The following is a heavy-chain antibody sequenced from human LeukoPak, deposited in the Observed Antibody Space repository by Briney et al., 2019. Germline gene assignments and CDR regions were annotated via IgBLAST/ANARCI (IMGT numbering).Heavy chain of an antibody. Sequence: PSETLSLTCTVSGGSISSYYCSWIRQPPGKGLEWIGYIYYSGSTNYNPSLKSRVTISVDTSKNQFSLKLSSVTAADTAVYYCARGAGDILTGYYYYYMDVWRKGTTVTVSS. CDR3: ARGAGDILTGYYYYYMDV. V-gene: IGHV4-59*01. D-gene: IGHD3-9*01. CDR1: GGSISSYY. CDR2: IYYSGST. J-gene: IGHJ6*03.